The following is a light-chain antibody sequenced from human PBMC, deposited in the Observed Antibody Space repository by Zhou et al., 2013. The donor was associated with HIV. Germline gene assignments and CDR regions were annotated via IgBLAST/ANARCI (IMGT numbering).Light chain of an antibody. CDR3: QQYGNVPRFS. CDR1: HDVGTS. V-gene: IGKV1-16*01. Sequence: IQMTQSPPSLSTYVGDRVTITCRASHDVGTSLAWFQQRPGKAPKSLIYAASRSQSGVPSRFSGSGYGTHFTLTIRGVQPEDFARYYCQQYGNVPRFSFGPGTSVDVK. CDR2: AAS. J-gene: IGKJ3*01.